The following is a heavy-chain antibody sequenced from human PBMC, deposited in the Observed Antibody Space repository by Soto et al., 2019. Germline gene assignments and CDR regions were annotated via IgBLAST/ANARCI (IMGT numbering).Heavy chain of an antibody. V-gene: IGHV4-59*08. D-gene: IGHD3-3*01. CDR3: ARRFGSSRFDA. J-gene: IGHJ6*02. CDR2: IFHSGST. Sequence: SETLSLSCTVSGGSISSYYWSWIRQPPGKGLEWIGYIFHSGSTNYNPSLKSRLTILVDTSKNQFSLKLRSVTAADTAVYYCARRFGSSRFDAWGQGTTVT. CDR1: GGSISSYY.